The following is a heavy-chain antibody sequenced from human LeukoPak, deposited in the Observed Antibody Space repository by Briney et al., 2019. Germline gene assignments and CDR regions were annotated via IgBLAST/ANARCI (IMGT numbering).Heavy chain of an antibody. Sequence: GGSLRLSCAASGFTFSTFALHWVRQAPGKGLEWVAVISYAGTNKYYTNSVKGRFTVSRDNSKNTLYLQMNGLRAEDTAVYYCASSLPRSSGWYGYWGQGTLVTVSS. CDR2: ISYAGTNK. CDR3: ASSLPRSSGWYGY. J-gene: IGHJ4*02. V-gene: IGHV3-30-3*01. D-gene: IGHD6-19*01. CDR1: GFTFSTFA.